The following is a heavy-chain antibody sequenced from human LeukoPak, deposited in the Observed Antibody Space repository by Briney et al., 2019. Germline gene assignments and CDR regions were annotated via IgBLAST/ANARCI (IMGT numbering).Heavy chain of an antibody. J-gene: IGHJ5*02. Sequence: PGGSLSLSCAASGFTFSSYAMSWVRQAPGKGLEWVSEVSGSGDTTYYADSVKGRFTISRDKSKYMRYLQMNSLSGEDTAVYYCAKDQDSLFWGIVLMNIWFDPWGQGSLVTVSS. CDR1: GFTFSSYA. D-gene: IGHD3-16*01. CDR3: AKDQDSLFWGIVLMNIWFDP. CDR2: VSGSGDTT. V-gene: IGHV3-23*01.